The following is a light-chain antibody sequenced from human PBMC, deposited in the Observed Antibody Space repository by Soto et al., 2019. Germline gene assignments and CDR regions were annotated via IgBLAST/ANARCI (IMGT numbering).Light chain of an antibody. CDR3: AAWDDSLVV. CDR1: SSNIGSAY. V-gene: IGLV1-47*01. J-gene: IGLJ7*01. CDR2: RNN. Sequence: QSVLTQPPSASGTPGQTVTISCSGSSSNIGSAYIYWYQHLPGTAPKLLSYRNNQRPSGVPDRFSASKSGTSASLAISGLRSEDDADYYCAAWDDSLVVFGGGTQLTVL.